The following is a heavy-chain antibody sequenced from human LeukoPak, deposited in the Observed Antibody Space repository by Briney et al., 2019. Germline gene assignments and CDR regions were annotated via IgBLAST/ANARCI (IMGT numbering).Heavy chain of an antibody. CDR2: IRYDGSNK. Sequence: PGGSLRLSCAASGFTFSSYGMHWVRQAPGKGLEWVAFIRYDGSNKYYADSVKGRFTISRDNSKNTLYLQMNSLRAEDTAVYYRAKMAMATTRPPNFDYWGQGTLVTVSS. V-gene: IGHV3-30*02. CDR1: GFTFSSYG. D-gene: IGHD5-24*01. J-gene: IGHJ4*02. CDR3: AKMAMATTRPPNFDY.